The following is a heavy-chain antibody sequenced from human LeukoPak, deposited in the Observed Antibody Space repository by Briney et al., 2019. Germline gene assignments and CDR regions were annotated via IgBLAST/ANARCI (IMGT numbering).Heavy chain of an antibody. CDR3: ARGRAVAGLDY. CDR1: GGSFSGYY. V-gene: IGHV4-34*01. D-gene: IGHD6-19*01. Sequence: PSETLSLTCAVYGGSFSGYYWSWIRQPPGKGLEWIGDINHSGSTKYNPSLKSRVTISVDTSNNQFSLKLSTLTAADTAVYYCARGRAVAGLDYWGQGTLVTVSS. J-gene: IGHJ4*02. CDR2: INHSGST.